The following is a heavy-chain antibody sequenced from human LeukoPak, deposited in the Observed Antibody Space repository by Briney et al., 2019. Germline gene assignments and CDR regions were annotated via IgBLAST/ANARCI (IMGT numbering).Heavy chain of an antibody. J-gene: IGHJ4*02. Sequence: PGGSLRLSCAASGFTVSSNYMSWVRQAPGKGLECVSVIYSGGGTYYADSVKGRFTISRDNSKNTLYLQMNSLRAEDTAVYYCARHSRGRWYVFDYWGQGTLVTVSS. V-gene: IGHV3-53*01. CDR2: IYSGGGT. D-gene: IGHD6-13*01. CDR3: ARHSRGRWYVFDY. CDR1: GFTVSSNY.